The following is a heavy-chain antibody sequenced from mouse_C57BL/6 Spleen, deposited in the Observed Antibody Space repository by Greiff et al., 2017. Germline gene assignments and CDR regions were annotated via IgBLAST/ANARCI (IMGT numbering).Heavy chain of an antibody. CDR1: GYTFTSYW. J-gene: IGHJ2*01. V-gene: IGHV1-64*01. Sequence: QVQLKQPGAELVKPGASVKLSCKASGYTFTSYWMHWVKQRPGQGLEWIGMIHPNSGSTNYNEKFKSKATLTVDKSSSTAYMQLSSLTSEDSAVYYCARFHYYGSSYGYYCDYWGQGTTLTVSS. CDR3: ARFHYYGSSYGYYCDY. CDR2: IHPNSGST. D-gene: IGHD1-1*01.